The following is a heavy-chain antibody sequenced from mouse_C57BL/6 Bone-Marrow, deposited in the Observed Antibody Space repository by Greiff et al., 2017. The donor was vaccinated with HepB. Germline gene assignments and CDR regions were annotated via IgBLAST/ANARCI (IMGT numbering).Heavy chain of an antibody. D-gene: IGHD1-1*01. CDR1: GFTFSDYG. V-gene: IGHV5-17*01. J-gene: IGHJ1*03. CDR2: ISSGSSTN. Sequence: EVHLVESGGGLVKPGGSLKLSCAASGFTFSDYGMHWVRQAPEKGLEWVAYISSGSSTNYYADTVKGRFTISRDNAKNTLFLQMTSLRSEDTAMYYCARPGYYGSYWYFDVWGTGTTVTVSS. CDR3: ARPGYYGSYWYFDV.